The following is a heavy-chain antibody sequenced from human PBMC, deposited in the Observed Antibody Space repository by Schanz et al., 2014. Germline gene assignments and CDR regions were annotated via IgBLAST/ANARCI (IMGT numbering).Heavy chain of an antibody. Sequence: EVHLLESGGGLVPPGGSLRLSCAASGFTLSNYAMSWVRQAPGRGLEWVSIISGSGGNTYYADAVRGRFTISRDNSKTTVYLQMNSLRAEDTAVYYCAKGRFGELSAFDIWGQGTMVTVSS. J-gene: IGHJ3*02. V-gene: IGHV3-23*01. CDR1: GFTLSNYA. D-gene: IGHD3-10*01. CDR2: ISGSGGNT. CDR3: AKGRFGELSAFDI.